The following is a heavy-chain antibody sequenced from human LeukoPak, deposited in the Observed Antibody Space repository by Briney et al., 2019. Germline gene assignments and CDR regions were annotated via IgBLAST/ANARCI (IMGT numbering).Heavy chain of an antibody. CDR2: IIPILGIA. J-gene: IGHJ4*02. Sequence: SVKVSCKASGGTFSSYTISWVRQAPGQGLEWMGRIIPILGIANYAQKYQGRVTITADKSTSTAYMELSSLRSEDTAVYYCARGTAVAATYYYDSSGYYYGDGSFDYWGQGTLVTVSS. CDR3: ARGTAVAATYYYDSSGYYYGDGSFDY. V-gene: IGHV1-69*02. D-gene: IGHD3-22*01. CDR1: GGTFSSYT.